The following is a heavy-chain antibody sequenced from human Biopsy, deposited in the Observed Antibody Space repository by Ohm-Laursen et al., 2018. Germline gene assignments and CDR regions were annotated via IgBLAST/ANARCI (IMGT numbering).Heavy chain of an antibody. CDR3: ARDGEAKYCKHGVCPSDF. CDR1: GFTFSGFS. J-gene: IGHJ4*02. D-gene: IGHD2-8*01. V-gene: IGHV3-21*01. Sequence: SLRLSCAASGFTFSGFSMNWVRQAPGKGLEWVSSISASGNHIYYTDSVKGRFTVSRDNGKNSMYLQMNSLRVEDTAVYYCARDGEAKYCKHGVCPSDFWGQGTLATVSS. CDR2: ISASGNHI.